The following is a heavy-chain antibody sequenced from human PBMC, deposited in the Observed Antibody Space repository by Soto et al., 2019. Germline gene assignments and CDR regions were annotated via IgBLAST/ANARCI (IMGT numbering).Heavy chain of an antibody. D-gene: IGHD4-17*01. V-gene: IGHV1-18*01. CDR2: ISAYNGNT. J-gene: IGHJ6*03. CDR1: GYTFTSYG. Sequence: ASVKVSCKASGYTFTSYGISWVRQAPGQGLEWMGWISAYNGNTNYAQKLQGRVTMTTDTSTSTAYMELRSLRSDDTAVYYCATSGTVAHRGYCMDVWGKGTTVTVSS. CDR3: ATSGTVAHRGYCMDV.